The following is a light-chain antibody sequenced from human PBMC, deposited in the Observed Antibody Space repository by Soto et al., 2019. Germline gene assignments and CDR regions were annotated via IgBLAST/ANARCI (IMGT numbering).Light chain of an antibody. CDR3: SPYTSSSTLYV. CDR1: SSDVGGYNY. Sequence: QSVLTQPASVSGSPEQSITISCTGTSSDVGGYNYVSWYQQHPGKAPKLMIYDVSNRPSGVSNRFSGSKSGNTASLTISGLQAEDEADYYCSPYTSSSTLYVFGTGTKVTVL. V-gene: IGLV2-14*01. CDR2: DVS. J-gene: IGLJ1*01.